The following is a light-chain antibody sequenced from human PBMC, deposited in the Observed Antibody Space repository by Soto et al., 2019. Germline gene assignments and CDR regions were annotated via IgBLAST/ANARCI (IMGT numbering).Light chain of an antibody. Sequence: QSVLTQPASVSGSPGQSITISCTGTSSDVGAYNYVSWYQQRPGKAPKLMIYEVGSRPSGVSNRFSASKSDNTASLTTSGLQAEDEADYYCASYTSSGTFVFGTGTKVTVL. CDR2: EVG. V-gene: IGLV2-14*01. CDR1: SSDVGAYNY. J-gene: IGLJ1*01. CDR3: ASYTSSGTFV.